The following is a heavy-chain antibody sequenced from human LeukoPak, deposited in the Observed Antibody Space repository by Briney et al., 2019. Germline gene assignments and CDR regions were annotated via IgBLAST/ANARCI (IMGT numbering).Heavy chain of an antibody. Sequence: PSETLSLTCAVYGGSFSGYYWSWIRQPAGKGLEWIGRIYTSGSTNYNPSLKSRVTMSVDTSKNQFSLKLSSVTAADTAVYYCASLSSSWDYYFDYWGQGTLVTVSS. V-gene: IGHV4-59*10. D-gene: IGHD6-13*01. CDR1: GGSFSGYY. CDR2: IYTSGST. J-gene: IGHJ4*02. CDR3: ASLSSSWDYYFDY.